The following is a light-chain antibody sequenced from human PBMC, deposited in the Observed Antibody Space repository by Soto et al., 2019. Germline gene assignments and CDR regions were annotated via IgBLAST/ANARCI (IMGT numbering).Light chain of an antibody. V-gene: IGLV4-60*03. J-gene: IGLJ2*01. CDR1: SGHSSYI. Sequence: QPVLTQSSSASASLGSSVKLTCTLTSGHSSYIIAWHQQQPGKAPRYLMKFEGSGSYNKGSGVPDRFSGSSSGADRYLTISNLQSEDEADYYCETWDNNTRVFGGGTKFTVL. CDR2: FEGSGSY. CDR3: ETWDNNTRV.